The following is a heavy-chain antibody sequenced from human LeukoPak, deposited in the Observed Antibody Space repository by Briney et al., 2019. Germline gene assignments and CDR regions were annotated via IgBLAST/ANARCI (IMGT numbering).Heavy chain of an antibody. CDR2: TKPDGSAE. D-gene: IGHD4-17*01. V-gene: IGHV3-7*01. CDR1: GFTFRNYW. Sequence: PGGSLRLSCAASGFTFRNYWMGWVRQAPGKGLEWVANTKPDGSAEYYADSVRGRFTTSRDNANNFLYLQMNSLRAEDTAVYYCANTVTADYWGQGTLVTVSS. CDR3: ANTVTADY. J-gene: IGHJ4*02.